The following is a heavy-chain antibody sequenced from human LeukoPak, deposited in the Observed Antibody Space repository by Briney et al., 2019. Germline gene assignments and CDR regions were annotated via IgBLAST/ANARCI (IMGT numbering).Heavy chain of an antibody. J-gene: IGHJ4*02. Sequence: GGSLRLSCVVSGFTFSRYSMTWVRQAPGKGLEWVSSIRSNSKYIYYADSVKGRFTFSRDNSKNTLYLQMNSLRAEDTAVYFCVSLGYSSSSVRYWGQGTLVTVSS. V-gene: IGHV3-21*01. D-gene: IGHD6-6*01. CDR3: VSLGYSSSSVRY. CDR1: GFTFSRYS. CDR2: IRSNSKYI.